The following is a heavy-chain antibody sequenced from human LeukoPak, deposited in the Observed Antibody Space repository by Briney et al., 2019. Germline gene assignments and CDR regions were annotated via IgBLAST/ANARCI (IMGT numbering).Heavy chain of an antibody. J-gene: IGHJ6*02. D-gene: IGHD3-10*01. V-gene: IGHV1-2*02. CDR3: AXXXXXXLLSPYYYYYGMDV. CDR1: GYTFTGYY. CDR2: INPNSGGT. Sequence: ASVKVSCKASGYTFTGYYMQWVRQAPGQGLEWMGWINPNSGGTNYAQKFQGRVTMTRDTSISTAYMELSRLRSDDTAVYYCAXXXXXXLLSPYYYYYGMDVWGQGTTVTVSS.